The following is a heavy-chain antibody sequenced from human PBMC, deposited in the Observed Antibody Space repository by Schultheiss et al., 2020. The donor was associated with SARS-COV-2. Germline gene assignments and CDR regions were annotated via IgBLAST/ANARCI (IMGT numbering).Heavy chain of an antibody. CDR1: GYTFTSYY. CDR2: INPSGGST. J-gene: IGHJ4*02. Sequence: ASVKVSCKASGYTFTSYYMHWVRQAPGQGLEWMGIINPSGGSTSYAQKFQGRVTMTRDTSTSTAYMELSSLRSEDTAVYYCATDGYGSGSVDYWGQGTLVTVSS. CDR3: ATDGYGSGSVDY. V-gene: IGHV1-46*01. D-gene: IGHD3-10*01.